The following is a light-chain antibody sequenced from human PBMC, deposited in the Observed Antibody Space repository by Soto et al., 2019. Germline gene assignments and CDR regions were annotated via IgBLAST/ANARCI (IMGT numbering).Light chain of an antibody. CDR3: AAWDDSLTAVM. V-gene: IGLV1-51*01. J-gene: IGLJ3*02. CDR1: SSNIGDNF. Sequence: QSVLTQPPSVSAAAGQKVTISCSGSSSNIGDNFVSWYQQLPGTAPKLLIYDNNQRPSGIPDRFSGSRSGTSATLGITGLQTGDEADYFCAAWDDSLTAVMFGGGTKLTVL. CDR2: DNN.